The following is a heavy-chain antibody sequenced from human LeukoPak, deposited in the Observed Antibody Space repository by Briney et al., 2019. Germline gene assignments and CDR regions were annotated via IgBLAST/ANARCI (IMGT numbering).Heavy chain of an antibody. CDR3: ARVSGRFTWYFDL. Sequence: SETLSLTCAVYGGSFSGYYWGWIRQPPGKGLEWFGIIYHSGSTYYNPSLKSRVTISVDTSKNQFSLKLSSVTAADTAVYYCARVSGRFTWYFDLWGRGTLVTVSS. CDR1: GGSFSGYY. V-gene: IGHV4-38-2*01. J-gene: IGHJ2*01. CDR2: IYHSGST.